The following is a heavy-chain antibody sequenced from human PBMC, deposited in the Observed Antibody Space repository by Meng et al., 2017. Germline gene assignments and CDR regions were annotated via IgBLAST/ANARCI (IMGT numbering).Heavy chain of an antibody. CDR1: GFSFSSYW. CDR2: IKEDGGKK. Sequence: GESLKISCAASGFSFSSYWMSWVRQAPGKGLEWVANIKEDGGKKFYVDSVKGRFTISRDNTNPSLDLQINSVRVEDTAVYYCARDILGGAFDIWGQETMVTVSS. V-gene: IGHV3-7*01. J-gene: IGHJ3*02. D-gene: IGHD3-3*02. CDR3: ARDILGGAFDI.